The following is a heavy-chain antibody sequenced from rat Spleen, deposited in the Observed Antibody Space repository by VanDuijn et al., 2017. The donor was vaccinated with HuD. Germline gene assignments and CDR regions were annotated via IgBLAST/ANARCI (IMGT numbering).Heavy chain of an antibody. CDR1: GFTFSNYY. CDR2: ISTGGVNT. CDR3: STAGSGLDYYYAGGFDY. J-gene: IGHJ2*01. D-gene: IGHD1-6*01. Sequence: EVQLVESGGGLVQPRRSLKLSCAASGFTFSNYYMAWVRQAPTKGLEWVAYISTGGVNTYYRDSVKGRFTVSRDNAKSTLNLQMDSLRSEDTATYYCSTAGSGLDYYYAGGFDYWGQGVMVTVSS. V-gene: IGHV5-27*01.